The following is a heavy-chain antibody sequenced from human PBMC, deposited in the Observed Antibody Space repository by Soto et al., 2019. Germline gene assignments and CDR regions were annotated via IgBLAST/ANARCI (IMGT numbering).Heavy chain of an antibody. CDR3: AKDGIAAAGTRAANWFDP. CDR2: ISWNSGSI. CDR1: GFTFDDYA. D-gene: IGHD6-13*01. Sequence: GGSLRLSCAASGFTFDDYAMHWVRQAPGKGLEWVSGISWNSGSIGYADSVKGRFTISRDNAKNSLYLQMNSLRAEDTALYYCAKDGIAAAGTRAANWFDPWGQGTLVTVSS. V-gene: IGHV3-9*01. J-gene: IGHJ5*02.